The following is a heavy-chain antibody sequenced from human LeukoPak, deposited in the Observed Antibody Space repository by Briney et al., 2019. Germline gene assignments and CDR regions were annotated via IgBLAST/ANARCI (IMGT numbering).Heavy chain of an antibody. CDR3: AKDDSSGWFSPFDY. CDR1: GFTFEDYA. J-gene: IGHJ4*02. V-gene: IGHV3-9*01. Sequence: PGRSLRLSCAASGFTFEDYAMHWVRQVPGKGLEWVLGITANSGSIGFADSLKGRFTISRDNAKNSLYLQMNSLRAEDTALYYCAKDDSSGWFSPFDYWGQGTLVTVSS. D-gene: IGHD6-19*01. CDR2: ITANSGSI.